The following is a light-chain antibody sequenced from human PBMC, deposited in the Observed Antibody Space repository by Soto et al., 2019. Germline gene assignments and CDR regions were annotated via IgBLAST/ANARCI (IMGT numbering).Light chain of an antibody. CDR1: QSFRGL. V-gene: IGKV3-11*01. Sequence: EVVLTQSPVPLSLSPGERATLSCRASQSFRGLLAWYQQKPGQAPRLLIYDAYNRATGIPPRFSGSGSGTDFTLTISRLEHEDSAVYYCQQRHMWPITFGQGTRLEIK. CDR3: QQRHMWPIT. CDR2: DAY. J-gene: IGKJ5*01.